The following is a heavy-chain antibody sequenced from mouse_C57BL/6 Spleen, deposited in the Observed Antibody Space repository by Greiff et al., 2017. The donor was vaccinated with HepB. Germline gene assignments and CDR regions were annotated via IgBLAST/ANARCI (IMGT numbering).Heavy chain of an antibody. CDR3: ARYDHWYFDV. CDR2: IYPRSGNT. CDR1: GYTFTSYG. D-gene: IGHD2-3*01. J-gene: IGHJ1*03. V-gene: IGHV1-81*01. Sequence: QVQLKESGAELARPGASVKLSCKASGYTFTSYGISWVKQRTGQGLEWIGEIYPRSGNTYYNEKFKGKATLTADKSSSTAYMELRSLTSEDSAVYFCARYDHWYFDVWGTGTTVTVSS.